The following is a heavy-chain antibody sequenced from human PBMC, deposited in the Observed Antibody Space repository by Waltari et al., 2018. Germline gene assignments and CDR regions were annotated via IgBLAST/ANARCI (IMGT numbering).Heavy chain of an antibody. Sequence: QVQLQESGPGLVKPSETLSLTCTVSGGSLSSYYWRWIRQPAGKGLEWIGRIYTSGSTNYNPTLKSRVTMSVGTAKNQFSRKLSSVTAADTAVYYCARAVCLNWGPYYDYYMDVWGKGTTVTVSS. V-gene: IGHV4-4*07. D-gene: IGHD7-27*01. CDR1: GGSLSSYY. CDR2: IYTSGST. CDR3: ARAVCLNWGPYYDYYMDV. J-gene: IGHJ6*03.